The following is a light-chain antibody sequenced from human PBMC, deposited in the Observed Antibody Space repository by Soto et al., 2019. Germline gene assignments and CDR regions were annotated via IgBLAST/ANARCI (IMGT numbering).Light chain of an antibody. CDR3: QQRGEWPPGDT. CDR1: QSISNS. Sequence: EICFTHYAGTLSFSPWEMATLSCMAIQSISNSLAWYQQKPGQAPRLLIYDASNRATGIPARFSGSGSGTDFTLTISSLEPEDFAVYYCQQRGEWPPGDTFGQGTRLEIK. V-gene: IGKV3-11*01. CDR2: DAS. J-gene: IGKJ5*01.